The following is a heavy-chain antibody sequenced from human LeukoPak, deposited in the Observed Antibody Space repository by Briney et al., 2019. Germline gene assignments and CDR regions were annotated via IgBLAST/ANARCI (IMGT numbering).Heavy chain of an antibody. Sequence: SETLSLTCAVYGRSFSGYYWSWVRQPPGKGPEWIGEIDQSGSTNYNPSLKSRVTITIDTSKSQFSLKLNSVTAADTAVYYCAINDGSGSYYKSDYWGQGTLVTVSS. CDR1: GRSFSGYY. V-gene: IGHV4-34*01. CDR3: AINDGSGSYYKSDY. CDR2: IDQSGST. J-gene: IGHJ4*02. D-gene: IGHD3-10*01.